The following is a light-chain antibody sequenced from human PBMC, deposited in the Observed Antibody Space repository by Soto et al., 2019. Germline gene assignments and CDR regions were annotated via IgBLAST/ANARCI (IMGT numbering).Light chain of an antibody. Sequence: EIVLTQSPGTLSLSPGERTTLSCRASQTVRSSYLAWYQQKPGQAPRLFIYGASTRATGIPGRFSGSASGTDFTLTISSLEPEDFAVYYCQQYGPSPKYTFGQGTNLEIK. CDR1: QTVRSSY. V-gene: IGKV3-20*01. CDR3: QQYGPSPKYT. J-gene: IGKJ2*01. CDR2: GAS.